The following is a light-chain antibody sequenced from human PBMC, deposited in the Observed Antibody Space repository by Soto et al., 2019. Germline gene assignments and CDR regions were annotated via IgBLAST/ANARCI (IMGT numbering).Light chain of an antibody. CDR3: QQYDTNRPT. V-gene: IGKV1-5*03. Sequence: DIQMTQSPSTLSASVGDRVPITCRASQSIRTWLAWYQQKPGKAPKVLISKASTLQSGIPSRFSGSGSETDFTLTISNLQPDDFATYYCQQYDTNRPTFGQGTKVDI. J-gene: IGKJ1*01. CDR1: QSIRTW. CDR2: KAS.